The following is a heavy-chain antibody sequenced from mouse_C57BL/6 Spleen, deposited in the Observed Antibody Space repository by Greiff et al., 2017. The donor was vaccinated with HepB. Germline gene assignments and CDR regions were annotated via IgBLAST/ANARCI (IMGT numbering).Heavy chain of an antibody. Sequence: DVHLVESGGGLVKPGGSLKLSCAASGFTFSSYAMSWVRQTPEKRLEWVATISDGGSYTYYPDNVKGRFTISRDNAKNNLYLQMSHLKSEDTAMYYCARDQLYWFAYWGQGTLVTVSA. J-gene: IGHJ3*01. V-gene: IGHV5-4*01. CDR1: GFTFSSYA. CDR3: ARDQLYWFAY. CDR2: ISDGGSYT. D-gene: IGHD2-12*01.